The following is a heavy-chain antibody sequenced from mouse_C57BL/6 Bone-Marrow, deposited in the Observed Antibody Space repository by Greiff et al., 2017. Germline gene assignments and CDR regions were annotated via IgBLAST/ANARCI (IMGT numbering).Heavy chain of an antibody. J-gene: IGHJ3*01. CDR1: GYAFSSSW. Sequence: VTLQESGPELVKPGASVKISCKASGYAFSSSWMNWVKQRPGKGLEWIGRIYPGDGDTNYNGKFKGKATLTADKSSRTAYMQLSSLTSEDSAVYFCARYYFFAYWGQGTLVTVSA. CDR3: ARYYFFAY. D-gene: IGHD1-1*01. CDR2: IYPGDGDT. V-gene: IGHV1-82*01.